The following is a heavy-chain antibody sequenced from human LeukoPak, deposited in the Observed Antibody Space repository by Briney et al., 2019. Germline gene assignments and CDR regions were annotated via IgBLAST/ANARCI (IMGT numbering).Heavy chain of an antibody. V-gene: IGHV1-69*13. Sequence: SVKVSCKASGGTFSGYAISWVRQAPGQGLEWMGGIIPIFGTANYAQKFQGRVTITADESTSTAYMELSSLRSEDTAVYYCARGLYYYYYMDVWGKGTTVTVSS. CDR2: IIPIFGTA. CDR1: GGTFSGYA. CDR3: ARGLYYYYYMDV. J-gene: IGHJ6*03.